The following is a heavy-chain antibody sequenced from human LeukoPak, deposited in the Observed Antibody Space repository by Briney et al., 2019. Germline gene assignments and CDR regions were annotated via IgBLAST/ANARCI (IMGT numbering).Heavy chain of an antibody. Sequence: SETLSLTCSVSGGAIISYYWSWIRQPAGKGPEWIGRIYPTGNTDYIPSLKTRVTMSTDLSKKQFSLRLRSVTAADTAVYYCARLKFYDSTGYSPGYYMDVWGNGTAVTVSS. CDR2: IYPTGNT. CDR1: GGAIISYY. J-gene: IGHJ6*03. D-gene: IGHD3-22*01. V-gene: IGHV4-4*07. CDR3: ARLKFYDSTGYSPGYYMDV.